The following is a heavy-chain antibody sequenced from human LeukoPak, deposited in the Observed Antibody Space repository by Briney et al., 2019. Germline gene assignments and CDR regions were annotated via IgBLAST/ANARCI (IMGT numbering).Heavy chain of an antibody. CDR2: IYYSGSS. Sequence: PSETLSLTCTVSGGSLTGFYWTWIRQPPGKGLELIGYIYYSGSSYYNPSLISRVTISIPTAKNQCSLNLSSVTAADTAVYYCSRVFGGGRGGWFYPWGQGTLVAVSS. CDR3: SRVFGGGRGGWFYP. J-gene: IGHJ5*02. V-gene: IGHV4-59*01. D-gene: IGHD3-16*01. CDR1: GGSLTGFY.